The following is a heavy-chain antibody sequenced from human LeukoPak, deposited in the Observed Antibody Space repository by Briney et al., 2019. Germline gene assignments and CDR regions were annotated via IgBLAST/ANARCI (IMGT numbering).Heavy chain of an antibody. D-gene: IGHD3-22*01. CDR2: IKQDGSEK. J-gene: IGHJ4*02. CDR1: GFTFSSYW. V-gene: IGHV3-7*01. CDR3: ARAKGYYYDVALFDY. Sequence: PGGSLRLSCAASGFTFSSYWMSWVRQAPGKGVEWVANIKQDGSEKYYVDSVKGRFTISRDNAKNSLYLQMNSLRAEDTAVYYCARAKGYYYDVALFDYWGQGTLVTVSS.